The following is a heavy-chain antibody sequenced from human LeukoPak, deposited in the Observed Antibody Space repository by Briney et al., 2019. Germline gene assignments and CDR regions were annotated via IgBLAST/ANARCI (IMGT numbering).Heavy chain of an antibody. CDR3: ARDLVTVTKGFDI. V-gene: IGHV4-59*11. D-gene: IGHD4-17*01. J-gene: IGHJ3*02. CDR2: ISYIGSN. Sequence: SETLSDTCAVSDDSLSRHYWTWIGQPPGKGLEWVGYISYIGSNNYKPSLKSRVTISIDTSKNQFSLKLSAVTAADPAVYYCARDLVTVTKGFDIWGQGTMVSVSS. CDR1: DDSLSRHY.